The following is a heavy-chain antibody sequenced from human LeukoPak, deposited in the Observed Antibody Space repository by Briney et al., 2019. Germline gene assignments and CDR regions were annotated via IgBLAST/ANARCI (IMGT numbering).Heavy chain of an antibody. Sequence: GGSLRLSCAASGFTFSSYSMNWVRQAPGKGLEWVSYISSSSTIYYADPVKGRFTISRDNAKNSLYLQMNSLRAEDTAVYYCPFPGFDYWGQGTLVTVSS. CDR3: PFPGFDY. CDR2: ISSSSTI. D-gene: IGHD2-21*01. CDR1: GFTFSSYS. V-gene: IGHV3-48*04. J-gene: IGHJ4*02.